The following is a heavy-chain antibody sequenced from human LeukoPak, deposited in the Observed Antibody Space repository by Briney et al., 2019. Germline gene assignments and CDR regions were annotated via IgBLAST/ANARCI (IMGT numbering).Heavy chain of an antibody. J-gene: IGHJ4*02. CDR1: GYTFTGYY. CDR2: INPNSGGT. D-gene: IGHD3-22*01. CDR3: ARAGGAYHDSSGSKDY. V-gene: IGHV1-2*02. Sequence: ASVKVSCKASGYTFTGYYMHWVRQAPGQGLEWMGWINPNSGGTNYAQKFQGRVTMTRDTSISTAYMELRSLRSDDTAVYYCARAGGAYHDSSGSKDYWGQGTLVTVSS.